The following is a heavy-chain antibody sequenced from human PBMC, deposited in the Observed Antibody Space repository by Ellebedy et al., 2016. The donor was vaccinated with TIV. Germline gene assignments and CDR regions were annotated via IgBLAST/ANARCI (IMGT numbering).Heavy chain of an antibody. CDR3: ARPTTVNKNAGGSTEY. Sequence: GESLKISCTGFGYSFATYWVAWVRQVPGKGLKWVGILYPDDFDTRDSPSYHGHVTISVDKSTSTAYLQWSSLKASDTAMDDCARPTTVNKNAGGSTEYWGQGTLVTVSA. CDR2: LYPDDFDT. V-gene: IGHV5-51*01. D-gene: IGHD4-17*01. CDR1: GYSFATYW. J-gene: IGHJ4*02.